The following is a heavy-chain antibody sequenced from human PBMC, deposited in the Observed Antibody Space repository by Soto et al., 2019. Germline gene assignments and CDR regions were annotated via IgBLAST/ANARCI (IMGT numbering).Heavy chain of an antibody. CDR2: IIPIFETA. J-gene: IGHJ4*02. V-gene: IGHV1-69*01. Sequence: QVQLEQSGAEVKKPGSSVKVSCKASGGTFNTFAISWVRQAPGQGLEWIGGIIPIFETANYAQRLQDRLAIAADESTRTAYMELSRLTSDDTAIYFCATSTSSSWQNDYWGLETLVVVSS. CDR1: GGTFNTFA. CDR3: ATSTSSSWQNDY. D-gene: IGHD6-13*01.